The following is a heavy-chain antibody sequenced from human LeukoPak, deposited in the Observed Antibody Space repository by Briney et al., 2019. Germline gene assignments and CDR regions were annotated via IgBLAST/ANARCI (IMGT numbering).Heavy chain of an antibody. V-gene: IGHV3-11*01. CDR2: ISSSGGII. CDR1: GFTFSDYY. J-gene: IGHJ3*02. D-gene: IGHD4-23*01. CDR3: ARLRWNAFDI. Sequence: GGSLRLSCAASGFTFSDYYMNWLRQAPGKGLEWVSYISSSGGIIYYADSVKGRFTFSRDSAKNSLYLQMNSMRAEDTAVYYCARLRWNAFDIWGQGTMVTVSS.